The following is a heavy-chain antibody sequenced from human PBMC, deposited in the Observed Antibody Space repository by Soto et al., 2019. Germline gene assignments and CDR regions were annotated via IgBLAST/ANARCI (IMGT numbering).Heavy chain of an antibody. Sequence: GASVKVSCNGSGNTFTNFGVTWLRQSPGQGLEWMGWISAYTDDPNYAQKFQGRVTMTIDTSTSTAYLDLRSLTSDDTAVYYCARVIPGAEAWFDPWGQGTLVTVSS. CDR1: GNTFTNFG. CDR3: ARVIPGAEAWFDP. D-gene: IGHD2-2*01. CDR2: ISAYTDDP. J-gene: IGHJ5*02. V-gene: IGHV1-18*01.